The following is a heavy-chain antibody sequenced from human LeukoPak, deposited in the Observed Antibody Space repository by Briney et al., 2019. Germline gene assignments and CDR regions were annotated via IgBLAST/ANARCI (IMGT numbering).Heavy chain of an antibody. CDR2: ISSSSSYI. CDR1: GFTFSSYS. CDR3: ARGGCSGGSCYRIDY. D-gene: IGHD2-15*01. J-gene: IGHJ4*02. Sequence: GGSLRLSCAASGFTFSSYSMNWVRQAPGKGLEWVSSISSSSSYIYYADSVKGRFTISRDNAKNSLYPQMNSLRAEDTAVYYCARGGCSGGSCYRIDYWGQGTLVTVSS. V-gene: IGHV3-21*01.